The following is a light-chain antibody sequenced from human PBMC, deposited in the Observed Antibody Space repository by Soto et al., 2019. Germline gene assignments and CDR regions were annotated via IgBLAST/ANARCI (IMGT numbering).Light chain of an antibody. V-gene: IGLV2-11*01. CDR2: DVS. Sequence: SALTQPRSVSGSPGQSVTISCTGTSSNVGGYNFVSWYQQYPGKAPTLILYDVSKRPSRVPDRFSGSKSGNTASLTIAGLQAEDEADYYCCSYAGTSSYVFGSGTKLTVL. CDR1: SSNVGGYNF. CDR3: CSYAGTSSYV. J-gene: IGLJ1*01.